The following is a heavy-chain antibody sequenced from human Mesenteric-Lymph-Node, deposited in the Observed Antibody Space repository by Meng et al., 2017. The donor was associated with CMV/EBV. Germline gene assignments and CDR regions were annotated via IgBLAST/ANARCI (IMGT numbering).Heavy chain of an antibody. CDR1: GFTFSSYA. CDR3: ARGHYDFWSGYYTAYYYGMDV. CDR2: ISYDGSNK. V-gene: IGHV3-30-3*01. Sequence: GGSLRLSCAASGFTFSSYAMHWVRQAPGKGLEWVAVISYDGSNKYYADSVKGRFTISRDNSKNTLYLQMNSLRAEDTAVYYCARGHYDFWSGYYTAYYYGMDVWGQGTTVTVSS. D-gene: IGHD3-3*01. J-gene: IGHJ6*02.